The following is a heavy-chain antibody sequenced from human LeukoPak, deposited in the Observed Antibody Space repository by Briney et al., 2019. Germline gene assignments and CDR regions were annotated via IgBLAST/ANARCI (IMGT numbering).Heavy chain of an antibody. CDR2: INWNSAYI. D-gene: IGHD2-8*01. CDR1: GLTFDDYN. J-gene: IGHJ4*02. V-gene: IGHV3-9*01. Sequence: GGSLKLSCEASGLTFDDYNIHWLPQAPGKGLVGVTGINWNSAYIAYEGSVKGRFTISRDNAKNSLYLQMNSLRTEDTALYYCSILTQVLGRSFDYWGQGTLVTVSS. CDR3: SILTQVLGRSFDY.